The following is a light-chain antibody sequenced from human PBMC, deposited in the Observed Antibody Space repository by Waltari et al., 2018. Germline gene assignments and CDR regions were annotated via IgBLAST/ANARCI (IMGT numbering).Light chain of an antibody. J-gene: IGKJ1*01. CDR2: DAS. CDR1: QSVSRS. V-gene: IGKV3-20*01. Sequence: EIVLTQSPGTLSLSPGERATLSCRASQSVSRSLAWYQQKPGQAPRLLIYDASSRATGIPDMVSGSGSGTDFSLTISRLEPEDFAVYYCQKYVSLPATFGQGTKVEIK. CDR3: QKYVSLPAT.